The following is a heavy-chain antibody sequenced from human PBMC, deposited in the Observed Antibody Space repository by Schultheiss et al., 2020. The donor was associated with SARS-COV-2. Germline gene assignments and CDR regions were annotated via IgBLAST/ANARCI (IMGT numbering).Heavy chain of an antibody. CDR3: ARDRVGYYYDSSGYYSGYYYGMDV. J-gene: IGHJ6*02. D-gene: IGHD3-22*01. Sequence: SQTLSLTCAVYGGSFSDYCWTWIRQPPGKGLEWIGYFYNSGSPNYNPSLKSRVTISVDTSKNQFSLKLSSVTAADTAVYYCARDRVGYYYDSSGYYSGYYYGMDVWGQGTTVTVSS. V-gene: IGHV4-4*08. CDR2: FYNSGSP. CDR1: GGSFSDYC.